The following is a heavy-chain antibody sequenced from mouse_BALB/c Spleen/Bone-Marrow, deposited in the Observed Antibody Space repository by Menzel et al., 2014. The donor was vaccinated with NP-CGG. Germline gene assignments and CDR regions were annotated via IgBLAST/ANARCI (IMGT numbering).Heavy chain of an antibody. Sequence: EVKVVESGGGLVQPGGSRKLSCAASGFTFSSFGMHWVRQAPEKGLEWVAYISSGSSTIYYADTVKGRFTISRDNPKNTLFLQMTSLRSEGTAMYYCARGRPICYGNLYAMDYWGQGTSVTVSS. CDR3: ARGRPICYGNLYAMDY. CDR1: GFTFSSFG. D-gene: IGHD2-1*01. J-gene: IGHJ4*01. CDR2: ISSGSSTI. V-gene: IGHV5-17*02.